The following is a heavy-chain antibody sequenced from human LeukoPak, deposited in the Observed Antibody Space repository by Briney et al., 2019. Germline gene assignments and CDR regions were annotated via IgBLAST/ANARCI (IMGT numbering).Heavy chain of an antibody. CDR1: GGSIRSYY. D-gene: IGHD3-10*01. Sequence: SETLSLTCTVSGGSIRSYYWSWIRQPPGKGLEWIAYIYYSGSTNYNPSLKSRVTISVDTSKNQFSLKLSSVTAADTAVYYCARGRYGSGSYYTTQFDYWGQGTLVTVSS. CDR3: ARGRYGSGSYYTTQFDY. CDR2: IYYSGST. V-gene: IGHV4-59*12. J-gene: IGHJ4*02.